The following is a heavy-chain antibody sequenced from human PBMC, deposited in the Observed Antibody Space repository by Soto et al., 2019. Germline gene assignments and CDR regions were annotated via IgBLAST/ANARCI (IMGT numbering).Heavy chain of an antibody. V-gene: IGHV1-69*13. D-gene: IGHD3-10*01. CDR1: GGTFSSYA. CDR3: ARDAGHRYYYGSGSHYYYYYGMDV. CDR2: IIPIFGTA. J-gene: IGHJ6*02. Sequence: SVKVSCKVSGGTFSSYAISWVRQAPGQGLEWLGGIIPIFGTANYAQKFQGRVTITADESTSTAYMELSSLGSEDTAVYYCARDAGHRYYYGSGSHYYYYYGMDVWGQGTTVTVSS.